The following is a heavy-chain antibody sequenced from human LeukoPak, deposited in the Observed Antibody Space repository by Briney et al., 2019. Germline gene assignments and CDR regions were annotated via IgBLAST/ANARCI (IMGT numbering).Heavy chain of an antibody. CDR1: GYSFTSYW. D-gene: IGHD3-3*01. CDR2: IYPGDSDT. CDR3: ARGVNYDFWSGHFDY. Sequence: GESLQISCKGSGYSFTSYWIGWVRQMPGKGLEWMGIIYPGDSDTRYSPSFQGQVTISADKSISTAYLQWSSLKASDTAMYYCARGVNYDFWSGHFDYWGQGTLVTVSS. J-gene: IGHJ4*02. V-gene: IGHV5-51*01.